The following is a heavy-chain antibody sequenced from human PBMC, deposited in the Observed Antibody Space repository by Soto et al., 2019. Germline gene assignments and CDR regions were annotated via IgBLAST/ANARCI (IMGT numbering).Heavy chain of an antibody. Sequence: PGGSLRLSCAASGFTFSSYAMSWVRQAPGKGLEWVSAISGSGGNTHYADSVKGRFTISRDNSNNTLYLQMNSLRAEDTAVYYCARDKTQGAGWFDPWGRGTLVTVSS. V-gene: IGHV3-23*01. CDR2: ISGSGGNT. J-gene: IGHJ5*02. CDR1: GFTFSSYA. CDR3: ARDKTQGAGWFDP.